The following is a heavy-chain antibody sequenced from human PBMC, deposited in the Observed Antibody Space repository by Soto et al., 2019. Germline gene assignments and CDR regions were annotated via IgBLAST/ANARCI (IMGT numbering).Heavy chain of an antibody. V-gene: IGHV4-59*01. CDR3: ARERDFWSGYYIDY. CDR1: GGSISSYY. J-gene: IGHJ4*02. CDR2: IYYGGST. Sequence: SETLSLTCTVSGGSISSYYWSWIRQPPGKGLEWIGYIYYGGSTNYNPSLKSRVTISVETSKTQFSLTLSSVTAADTAVYYCARERDFWSGYYIDYWGQGTLVTVSS. D-gene: IGHD3-3*01.